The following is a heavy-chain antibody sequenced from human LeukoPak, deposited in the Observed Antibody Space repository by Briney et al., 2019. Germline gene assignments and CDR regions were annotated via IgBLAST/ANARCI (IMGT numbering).Heavy chain of an antibody. CDR1: VYTFTNYF. V-gene: IGHV1-2*02. J-gene: IGHJ4*02. D-gene: IGHD6-13*01. CDR3: SLNVHLPSLTAVGSFDS. Sequence: ASVRVSCKTSVYTFTNYFLHWVRQAPGQGLAWMGWINPSTGGTYSTQTFQGRISITRDKPVSTAYLEVTKLRSRDTAGDYCSLNVHLPSLTAVGSFDSWGQGTLVTVSS. CDR2: INPSTGGT.